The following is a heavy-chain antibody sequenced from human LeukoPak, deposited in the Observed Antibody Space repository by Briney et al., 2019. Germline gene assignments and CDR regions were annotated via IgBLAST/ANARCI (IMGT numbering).Heavy chain of an antibody. D-gene: IGHD6-6*01. Sequence: SETLTLTCTVSGGSISSGGYYWSWIRQHPGKGLEWIGYIYYSGSTYYNPSLKSRVTISVDTSKNQFSLKLSSVTAADTAVYYCARLRSIAARDYYYGMDVWGQGTTVTVSS. J-gene: IGHJ6*02. V-gene: IGHV4-31*03. CDR3: ARLRSIAARDYYYGMDV. CDR1: GGSISSGGYY. CDR2: IYYSGST.